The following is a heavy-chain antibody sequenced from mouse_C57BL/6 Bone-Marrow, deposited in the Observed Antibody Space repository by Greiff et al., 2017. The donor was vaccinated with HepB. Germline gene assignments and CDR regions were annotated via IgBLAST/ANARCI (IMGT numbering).Heavy chain of an antibody. J-gene: IGHJ1*03. Sequence: QVQLQQSGAELVRPGASVKLSCKASGYTFTSYAMHWVKQRPGQGLEWIGYIYPSGGYTKYNQKFKGKATLTVDTSSSTAYMQLHSLTSEDSAVYYCARPRPGNFDVWGTGTTFTVSS. V-gene: IGHV1-4*01. CDR2: IYPSGGYT. CDR3: ARPRPGNFDV. CDR1: GYTFTSYA.